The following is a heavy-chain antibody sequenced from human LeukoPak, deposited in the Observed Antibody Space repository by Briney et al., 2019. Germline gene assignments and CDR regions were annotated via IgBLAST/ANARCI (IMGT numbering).Heavy chain of an antibody. CDR2: INHSGST. J-gene: IGHJ5*02. Sequence: SETLSLTCAVYSESFSTYYWNWIRQPPGKGLEWIGEINHSGSTTYNPSLKSRVTMSVDTSNNQFSLKLSSVTAADTAVYYCARGGGWFDPWGQGTLVTVSS. V-gene: IGHV4-34*01. CDR3: ARGGGWFDP. CDR1: SESFSTYY. D-gene: IGHD3-10*01.